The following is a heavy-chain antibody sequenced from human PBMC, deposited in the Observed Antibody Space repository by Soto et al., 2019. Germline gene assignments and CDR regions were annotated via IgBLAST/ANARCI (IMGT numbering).Heavy chain of an antibody. J-gene: IGHJ5*02. CDR2: IIPIFGTA. Sequence: SVQSSCKASVGSFSIYAISWVRQAPGQGLEWMGGIIPIFGTANYAQKFQGRVTITADESTSTAYMEMSSLRSEDTAVYYCARDPFGRAPGVWFDHWGQGPLVTVSS. V-gene: IGHV1-69*13. CDR1: VGSFSIYA. CDR3: ARDPFGRAPGVWFDH. D-gene: IGHD3-16*01.